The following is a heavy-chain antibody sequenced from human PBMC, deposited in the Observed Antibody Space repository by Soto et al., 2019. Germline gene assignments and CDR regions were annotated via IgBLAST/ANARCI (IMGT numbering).Heavy chain of an antibody. CDR2: LSGSGGGT. J-gene: IGHJ4*02. CDR3: AKEQRGYSYGLVDY. V-gene: IGHV3-23*01. CDR1: GFTFSSYA. D-gene: IGHD5-18*01. Sequence: EVQLFESGGGLVQPGGSLRLSCAASGFTFSSYAMSWVRQSPGRGLEWVSALSGSGGGTYYADSVKGRFTISRNNSKNTLYQQMNSLRAEDTAVYYCAKEQRGYSYGLVDYWGQGTLVTVSS.